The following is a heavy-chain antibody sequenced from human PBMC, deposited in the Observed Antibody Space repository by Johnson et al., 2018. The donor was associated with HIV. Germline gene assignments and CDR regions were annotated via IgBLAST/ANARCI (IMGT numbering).Heavy chain of an antibody. CDR2: IYSGGST. J-gene: IGHJ3*02. V-gene: IGHV3-66*02. D-gene: IGHD1-26*01. CDR1: GFTVSSNY. CDR3: AKDTVSGSYYDAFDI. Sequence: VQLVESGGGLVQPGGSLRLSCAASGFTVSSNYMSWVRQAPGKGLEWVSIIYSGGSTYYADSVKGRFTISRDNSKNTLYLQMNSLRAEDTAVYYCAKDTVSGSYYDAFDIWGQGTMV.